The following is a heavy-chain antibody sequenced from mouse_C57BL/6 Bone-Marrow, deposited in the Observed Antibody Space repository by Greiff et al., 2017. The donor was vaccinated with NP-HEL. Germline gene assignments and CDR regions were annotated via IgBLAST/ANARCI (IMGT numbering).Heavy chain of an antibody. D-gene: IGHD1-1*01. CDR3: AREGYYGSSSYYYAMDY. Sequence: VKLQQPGAELVKPGASVKLSCKASGYTFTSYWMHWVKQRPGQGLEWIGMIHPNSGSTNYNEKFKSKATLTVDKSSSTAYMQLSSLTSEDSAVYYCAREGYYGSSSYYYAMDYWGQGTSVTVSS. CDR2: IHPNSGST. J-gene: IGHJ4*01. V-gene: IGHV1-64*01. CDR1: GYTFTSYW.